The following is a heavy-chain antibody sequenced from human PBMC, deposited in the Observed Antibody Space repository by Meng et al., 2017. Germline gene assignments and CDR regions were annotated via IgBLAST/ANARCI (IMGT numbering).Heavy chain of an antibody. V-gene: IGHV2-5*01. CDR1: GFSLSTSGVG. CDR3: AHSYGGYVPADY. J-gene: IGHJ4*02. CDR2: IYWNDDK. D-gene: IGHD4-17*01. Sequence: SGPTLAKPTQTLTLTCTFSGFSLSTSGVGVGWIRQPPGKALEWLALIYWNDDKRYSPSLKSRLTITKDTSKNQVVLTMTNMDPVDTATYCCAHSYGGYVPADYWGQGTLVTVSS.